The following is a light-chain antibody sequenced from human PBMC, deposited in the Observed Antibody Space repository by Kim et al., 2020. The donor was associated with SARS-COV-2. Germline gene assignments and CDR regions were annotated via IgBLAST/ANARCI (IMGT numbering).Light chain of an antibody. CDR1: SSDVGGYNY. CDR3: SSYTSSSTLV. V-gene: IGLV2-14*03. J-gene: IGLJ1*01. Sequence: GQAITISCTGTSSDVGGYNYVSWYQQHPGKAPKLMIYDVSNRPSGVSNRFSGSKSGNTASLTISGLQAEDEADYYCSSYTSSSTLVFGTGTKVTVL. CDR2: DVS.